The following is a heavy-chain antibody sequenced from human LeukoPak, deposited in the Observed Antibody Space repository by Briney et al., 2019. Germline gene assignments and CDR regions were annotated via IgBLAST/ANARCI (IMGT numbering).Heavy chain of an antibody. Sequence: SETLSLTCTVSGGSISSSSYYWGWIRQPPGKGLEWIGSIYYSGSTYYNPSLKSRVTISVDTSKNQFSLKLSSVTAADTAVYYCARDRLATVTTKKYYYYGMDVWGQGTTVTVSS. CDR1: GGSISSSSYY. J-gene: IGHJ6*02. V-gene: IGHV4-39*07. CDR2: IYYSGST. CDR3: ARDRLATVTTKKYYYYGMDV. D-gene: IGHD4-17*01.